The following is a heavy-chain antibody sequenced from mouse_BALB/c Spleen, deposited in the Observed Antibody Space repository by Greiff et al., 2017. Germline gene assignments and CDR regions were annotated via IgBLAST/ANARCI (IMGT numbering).Heavy chain of an antibody. CDR1: GYTFTSYW. CDR2: INPSTGYT. Sequence: VQRVESGAELAKPGASVKMSCKASGYTFTSYWMHWVKQRPGQGLEWIGYINPSTGYTEYNQKFKDKATLTADKSSSTAYMQLSSLTSEDSAVYYCARSNWDGDYAMDYWGQGTSVTVSS. V-gene: IGHV1-7*01. J-gene: IGHJ4*01. CDR3: ARSNWDGDYAMDY. D-gene: IGHD4-1*01.